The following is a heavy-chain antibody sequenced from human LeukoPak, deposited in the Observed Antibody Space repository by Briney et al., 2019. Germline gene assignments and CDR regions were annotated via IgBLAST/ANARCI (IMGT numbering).Heavy chain of an antibody. CDR2: IIPIFGTA. CDR1: GGTFSSYA. Sequence: SVKVSCKASGGTFSSYAISWVRQAPGQGHKWIGGIIPIFGTANYAQKFQGRVMITTDESTSTAYMELSSLRSEDTAVYYCARSPNPSGGTGYNWFDPWGQGTLVTVSS. J-gene: IGHJ5*02. D-gene: IGHD2-15*01. CDR3: ARSPNPSGGTGYNWFDP. V-gene: IGHV1-69*05.